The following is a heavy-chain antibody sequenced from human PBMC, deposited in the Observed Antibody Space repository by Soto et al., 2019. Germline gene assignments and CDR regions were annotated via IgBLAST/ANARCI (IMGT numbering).Heavy chain of an antibody. D-gene: IGHD6-19*01. CDR3: AKGRSSGWGYFDY. J-gene: IGHJ4*02. CDR1: AFTFSNYA. Sequence: EVQLLESGGGLVQPGVSQRLSCAASAFTFSNYAMGWVRQAPGKGLEWVSAISGRGSTTYYADSVKGRFNISRDNSKNTLDLQMNSLRAEDTAVYYCAKGRSSGWGYFDYWGPGTLVTVSS. CDR2: ISGRGSTT. V-gene: IGHV3-23*01.